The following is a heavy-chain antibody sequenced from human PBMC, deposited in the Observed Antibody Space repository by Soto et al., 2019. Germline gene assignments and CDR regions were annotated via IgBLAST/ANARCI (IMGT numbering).Heavy chain of an antibody. CDR2: IIPIFGTA. CDR3: AGDRQDYSNYSYSYGMDV. D-gene: IGHD4-4*01. Sequence: SVKVSCKASGGTFSSYAISWVRQAPGQGLEWMGGIIPIFGTANYAQKFQGRVTITTDESTSTAYMELSSLRSEDTAVYYCAGDRQDYSNYSYSYGMDVWGQGTTVTVSS. CDR1: GGTFSSYA. J-gene: IGHJ6*02. V-gene: IGHV1-69*05.